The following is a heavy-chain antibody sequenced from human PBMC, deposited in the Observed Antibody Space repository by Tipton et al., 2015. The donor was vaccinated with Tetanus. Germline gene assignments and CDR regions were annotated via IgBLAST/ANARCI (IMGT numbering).Heavy chain of an antibody. D-gene: IGHD3-16*02. CDR1: GASISSGGYY. CDR3: ARDRGRESYGFGGYFDY. J-gene: IGHJ4*02. CDR2: VYYSGSNS. Sequence: TLSLTCSVSGASISSGGYYWSWVRQHPEKGLEWIGYVYYSGSNSYYNPSLKSRVTVPLDTSKNQFFLKLRSVTAADTAVYFCARDRGRESYGFGGYFDYWGQGRLVTVSS. V-gene: IGHV4-31*03.